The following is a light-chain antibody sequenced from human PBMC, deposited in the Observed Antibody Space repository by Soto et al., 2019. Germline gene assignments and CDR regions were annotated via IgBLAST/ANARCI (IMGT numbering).Light chain of an antibody. CDR2: SAS. CDR1: QGIGNW. V-gene: IGKV1-12*01. CDR3: QQANSFPFT. J-gene: IGKJ3*01. Sequence: DIQMTQSPSSVSASLGDRVTITCRASQGIGNWLAWYQQKPGQAPKLLIFSASTLHSGVPSRFSGRGSGTDFTLTITSLQPEDFATYYCQQANSFPFTFGPGTKVNIK.